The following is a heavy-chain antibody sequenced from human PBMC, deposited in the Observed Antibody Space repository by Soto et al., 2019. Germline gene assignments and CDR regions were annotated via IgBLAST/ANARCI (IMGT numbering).Heavy chain of an antibody. D-gene: IGHD3-16*01. Sequence: EVQLLESGGGLVQPGGSLRLSCAASGFTFSSYVMSWVHQAPGKGLEWVSAIGGTSGSTYYADSVKGRFTISRDNSKNTMYLQMSSLRAEDTAVYYCAKRRGEGYFDYWGRGTLVTFSS. CDR2: IGGTSGST. CDR3: AKRRGEGYFDY. J-gene: IGHJ4*02. CDR1: GFTFSSYV. V-gene: IGHV3-23*01.